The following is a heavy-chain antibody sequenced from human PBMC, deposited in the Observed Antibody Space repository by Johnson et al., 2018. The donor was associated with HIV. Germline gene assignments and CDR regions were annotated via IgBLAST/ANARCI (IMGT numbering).Heavy chain of an antibody. CDR1: GFTFGDYA. CDR3: TRDSVPLYYNFWNHAFDI. D-gene: IGHD3-3*01. V-gene: IGHV3-49*04. Sequence: QLVESGGVLVQPGGSLRLSCTASGFTFGDYAMSWVRQAPGKGLEWVGFIRSKAYGGTTEYAASVKGRFTISRDDSKSIAYLQMNSLKTEDTAVYYCTRDSVPLYYNFWNHAFDIWGQGTMVTVSS. J-gene: IGHJ3*02. CDR2: IRSKAYGGTT.